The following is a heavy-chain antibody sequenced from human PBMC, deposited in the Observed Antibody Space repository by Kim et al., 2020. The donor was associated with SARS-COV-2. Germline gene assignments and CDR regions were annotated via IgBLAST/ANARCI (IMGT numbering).Heavy chain of an antibody. J-gene: IGHJ4*02. CDR2: ISAYNGNT. Sequence: ASVKVSCKASGYTFTSYGISWVRQAPGQGLEWMGWISAYNGNTNYAQKLQGRVTMTTDTSTSTAYMELRSLRSDDTAVYYCARERYGGNSYPEFDYWGQGTLVTVSS. CDR3: ARERYGGNSYPEFDY. CDR1: GYTFTSYG. D-gene: IGHD4-17*01. V-gene: IGHV1-18*01.